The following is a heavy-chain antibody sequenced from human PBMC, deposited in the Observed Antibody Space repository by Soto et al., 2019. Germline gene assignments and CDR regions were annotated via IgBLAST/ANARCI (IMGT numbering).Heavy chain of an antibody. CDR1: GFTVSSHY. J-gene: IGHJ6*02. CDR3: AREVFCSSSSCQVRYGMDV. CDR2: INSGGST. D-gene: IGHD2-2*01. Sequence: GGSLRLSCAPSGFTVSSHYMSWVRQAPGKGLEWVSVINSGGSTYYADSVKGRFTISRDHSRNTLYLQMNSLRVGDTAVYYCAREVFCSSSSCQVRYGMDVWGQGTTVTVSS. V-gene: IGHV3-53*01.